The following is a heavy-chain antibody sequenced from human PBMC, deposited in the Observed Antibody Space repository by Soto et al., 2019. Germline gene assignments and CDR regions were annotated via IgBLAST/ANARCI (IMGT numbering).Heavy chain of an antibody. CDR3: ARGDCSSTSCYVDY. D-gene: IGHD2-2*01. Sequence: SETMSLTCAVYGGSFSCYYWSWIHQHPGKGLEWIGEINHSGSTNYNPSLKSRVTISVDTSKNQFSLKLSSVTAADTAVYYCARGDCSSTSCYVDYWGQGTLVTVSS. CDR1: GGSFSCYY. J-gene: IGHJ4*02. CDR2: INHSGST. V-gene: IGHV4-34*01.